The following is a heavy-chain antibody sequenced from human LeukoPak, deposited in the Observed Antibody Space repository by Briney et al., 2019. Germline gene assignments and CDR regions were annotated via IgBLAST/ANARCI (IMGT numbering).Heavy chain of an antibody. CDR2: IYYSGST. Sequence: PSETLSLTCTVSGGSISSGGYYWSWIRQHPGKGLEWIGYIYYSGSTYYNPSLKSRVTISVDTSKNQFSLKLSSVTAADTAVYYCARDQVNWFDPWGQGTLVTVSS. J-gene: IGHJ5*02. CDR3: ARDQVNWFDP. V-gene: IGHV4-31*03. CDR1: GGSISSGGYY.